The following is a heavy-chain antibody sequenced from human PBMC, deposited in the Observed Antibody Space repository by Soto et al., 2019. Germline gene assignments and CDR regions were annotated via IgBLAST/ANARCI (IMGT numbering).Heavy chain of an antibody. CDR1: GFTFSSYS. J-gene: IGHJ5*02. D-gene: IGHD1-1*01. CDR3: ARAGSGTTYWFDP. V-gene: IGHV3-21*01. CDR2: ISSSSSYI. Sequence: GGSLRLSCAASGFTFSSYSMNWVRQAPGKGLEWVSSISSSSSYIYYADSVKGRFTISRDNAKNSLYLQMNSLRAEDTAVYYCARAGSGTTYWFDPWGQGTLVTVS.